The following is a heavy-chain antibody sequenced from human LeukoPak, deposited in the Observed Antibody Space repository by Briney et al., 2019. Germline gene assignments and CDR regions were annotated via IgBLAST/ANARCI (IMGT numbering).Heavy chain of an antibody. V-gene: IGHV3-30*18. CDR3: AKDQGSHWTLDY. D-gene: IGHD1-1*01. CDR1: GFTFSSYG. Sequence: GGSLRLSCAASGFTFSSYGMHWVRQAPGKGLEWVAVISYDGSNKYYADSVKGRFTISRDNSKNTLYLQMNSLRAEDTAVYYCAKDQGSHWTLDYWGQGTLVTVSS. CDR2: ISYDGSNK. J-gene: IGHJ4*02.